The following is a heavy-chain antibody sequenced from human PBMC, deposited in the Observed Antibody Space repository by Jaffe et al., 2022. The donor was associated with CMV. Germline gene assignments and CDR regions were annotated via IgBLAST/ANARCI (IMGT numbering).Heavy chain of an antibody. CDR2: ICTSNSCK. CDR3: ARVSGAKYCTNGVCRPTSFDY. Sequence: QVQLVESGGGLAKPGGSLRLSCAASGFTFSDYYMSWIRQAPGKGLEWVSYICTSNSCKHFADSVKGRFTISRDNAENSLYLQMNSLRAEDTAVYYCARVSGAKYCTNGVCRPTSFDYWGQGTLVTVSS. V-gene: IGHV3-11*06. CDR1: GFTFSDYY. D-gene: IGHD2-8*01. J-gene: IGHJ4*02.